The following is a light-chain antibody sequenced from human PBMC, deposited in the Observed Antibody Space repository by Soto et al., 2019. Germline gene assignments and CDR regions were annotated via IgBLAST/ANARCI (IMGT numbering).Light chain of an antibody. V-gene: IGKV1-27*01. CDR3: QKYNGVPLT. Sequence: DIPMTQSPSSLSASVGDRVTVTCRASQAIRNYLAWYQQKPGEVPKLLISDASTLRSGVPSRFSGSGSGTDFTLTISSLQPEDVATYYYQKYNGVPLTFGGGTKVEIK. J-gene: IGKJ4*01. CDR1: QAIRNY. CDR2: DAS.